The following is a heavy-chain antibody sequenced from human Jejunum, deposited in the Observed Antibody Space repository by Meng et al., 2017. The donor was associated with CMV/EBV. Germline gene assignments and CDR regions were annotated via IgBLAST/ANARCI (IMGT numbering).Heavy chain of an antibody. CDR1: GYSISSTNY. V-gene: IGHV4-38-2*02. Sequence: CTVSGYSISSTNYWGGIRQPPGKGLEWIGSFYRSGSTYYNPSLKSRVTISVDTSKNQFSLKLSSVTAADTAIYYCARAPDMVWFDPWGQGTLVTVSS. CDR2: FYRSGST. J-gene: IGHJ5*02. CDR3: ARAPDMVWFDP. D-gene: IGHD3-10*01.